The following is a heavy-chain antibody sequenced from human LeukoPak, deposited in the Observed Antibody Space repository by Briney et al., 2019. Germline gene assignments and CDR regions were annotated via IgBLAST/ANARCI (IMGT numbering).Heavy chain of an antibody. CDR2: VYYSGST. CDR3: ARHLKGTRYYYGMDV. D-gene: IGHD2-8*01. V-gene: IGHV4-39*01. CDR1: GDSISSSTYY. Sequence: PSETLSLTCTVSGDSISSSTYYRGWVRQPPGKGLEWIGSVYYSGSTYYNPSLKSRVTISVDTSKNQFSLKLSSVTAADTAVYYCARHLKGTRYYYGMDVWGQGTTVTVS. J-gene: IGHJ6*02.